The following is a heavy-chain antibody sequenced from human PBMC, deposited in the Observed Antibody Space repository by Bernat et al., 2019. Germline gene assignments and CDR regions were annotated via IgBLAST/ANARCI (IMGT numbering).Heavy chain of an antibody. Sequence: EVQLVESGGGLVQPGGSLRLSCAASGFTFSSYLMHWVRQAPGKGLVWVSRINSDGSSTSYADSVKGRFTISRDNAKNTLYLQMNSLRAEDTAVYYCAREAPYYYDSSGCIDYWGQGTLVTVSS. D-gene: IGHD3-22*01. V-gene: IGHV3-74*01. CDR3: AREAPYYYDSSGCIDY. CDR2: INSDGSST. CDR1: GFTFSSYL. J-gene: IGHJ4*02.